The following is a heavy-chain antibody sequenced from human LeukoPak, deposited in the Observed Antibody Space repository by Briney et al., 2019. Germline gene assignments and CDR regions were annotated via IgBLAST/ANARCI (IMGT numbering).Heavy chain of an antibody. CDR2: ISAYNGNT. CDR3: ARAYYDSNRTTYYFDY. V-gene: IGHV1-18*01. Sequence: GASVKVSCKPSGYTFTSHGITWVRQAPGQGLEWVGWISAYNGNTKYAQKFQGRVTMTTDASTSTVYMELRSLRSDDTAVYYCARAYYDSNRTTYYFDYWGQGTLVTVSS. CDR1: GYTFTSHG. D-gene: IGHD3-22*01. J-gene: IGHJ4*02.